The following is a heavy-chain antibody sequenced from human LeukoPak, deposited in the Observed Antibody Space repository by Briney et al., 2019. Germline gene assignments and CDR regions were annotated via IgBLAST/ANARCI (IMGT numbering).Heavy chain of an antibody. CDR1: GGTFSSYA. Sequence: SVKVSCKASGGTFSSYAISWVRQASGQGLEWMGRIIPILGIANYAQKFQGRVTITADKSTSTAYMELSSLRSEDTAVYYCARAGGSSGPAEYFQHWGQGTLVTVSS. CDR2: IIPILGIA. CDR3: ARAGGSSGPAEYFQH. J-gene: IGHJ1*01. D-gene: IGHD6-19*01. V-gene: IGHV1-69*04.